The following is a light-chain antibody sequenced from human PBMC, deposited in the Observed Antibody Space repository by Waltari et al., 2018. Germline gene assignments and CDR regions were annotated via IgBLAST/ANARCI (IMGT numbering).Light chain of an antibody. J-gene: IGLJ2*01. CDR2: QNS. Sequence: SYELTQPPSVSVSPGQPPSITSSGDQLRDTYHCWYQQKPGQSPGLFIYQNSRRPSGILERFSGSNSGNPDTLTISGSQALDEADYYCQAWDSSAAVFGGGTKLTVL. V-gene: IGLV3-1*01. CDR1: QLRDTY. CDR3: QAWDSSAAV.